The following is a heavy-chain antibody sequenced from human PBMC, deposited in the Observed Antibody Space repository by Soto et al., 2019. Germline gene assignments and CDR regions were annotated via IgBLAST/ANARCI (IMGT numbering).Heavy chain of an antibody. CDR2: INHSGST. CDR3: ARVVAANINYYYYYMDV. CDR1: GGSFSGYY. J-gene: IGHJ6*03. Sequence: SETLSLTCAVYGGSFSGYYWSWIRQPPGKGLEWIGEINHSGSTNYNPSLKSRVTISVDTSKNQFSLKLSSVTAADTAVYYCARVVAANINYYYYYMDVWGKGTTVTVSS. D-gene: IGHD2-15*01. V-gene: IGHV4-34*01.